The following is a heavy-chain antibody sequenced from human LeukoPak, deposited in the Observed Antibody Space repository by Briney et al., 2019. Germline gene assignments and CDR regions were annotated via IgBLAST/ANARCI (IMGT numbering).Heavy chain of an antibody. CDR3: ARDGEQMYEVYVS. J-gene: IGHJ5*02. CDR2: ISSSGGII. Sequence: GGSLRLSCAASGFTFSYYYMGWIRQAPGKGLEWVSYISSSGGIIHYAASVKGRFTILRDNAKNYPLLPMNILMAADTAVYYCARDGEQMYEVYVSWGQGNLVTVSS. CDR1: GFTFSYYY. D-gene: IGHD2-8*01. V-gene: IGHV3-11*01.